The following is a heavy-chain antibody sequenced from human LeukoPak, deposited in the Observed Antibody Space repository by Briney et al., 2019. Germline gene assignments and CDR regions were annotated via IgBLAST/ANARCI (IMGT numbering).Heavy chain of an antibody. D-gene: IGHD2/OR15-2a*01. J-gene: IGHJ6*03. CDR1: GGSISSYY. Sequence: SETLSLTCTVSGGSISSYYWNWIRQPPGKGLEWIGEINHSGSTNYNPSLKSRVTISVDTSKNQFSLKLSSVTAADTAVYYCARNNYYYMDVWGKGTTVTVSS. CDR3: ARNNYYYMDV. CDR2: INHSGST. V-gene: IGHV4-34*01.